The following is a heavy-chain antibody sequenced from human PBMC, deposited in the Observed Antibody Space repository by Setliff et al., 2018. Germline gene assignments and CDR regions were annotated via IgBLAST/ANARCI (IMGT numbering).Heavy chain of an antibody. Sequence: ASVKVSCKASGYTFGAHYIHWVRQAPGQGFEWMGWINPNSGDTNYAQNFQGRVTMTRDTSINTAYMDLGRLMSHDTAVYFCARVSEQYLAFDYWGQGTLVTVSS. V-gene: IGHV1-2*02. CDR3: ARVSEQYLAFDY. CDR1: GYTFGAHY. D-gene: IGHD4-4*01. J-gene: IGHJ4*02. CDR2: INPNSGDT.